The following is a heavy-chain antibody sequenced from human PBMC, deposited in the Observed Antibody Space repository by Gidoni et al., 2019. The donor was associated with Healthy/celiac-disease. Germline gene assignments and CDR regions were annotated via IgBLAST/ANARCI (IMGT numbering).Heavy chain of an antibody. CDR1: GGSFSGYY. CDR3: ARGFRFGELYRD. CDR2: INHSGST. V-gene: IGHV4-34*01. Sequence: QVQLQQWGAGLLKPSETLSITCAVYGGSFSGYYWSWIRQPPGKGLEWIGEINHSGSTNYNPSLKSRVTISVDTSKNQFSLKLSSVTAADTAVYYCARGFRFGELYRDWGQGTLVTVSS. D-gene: IGHD3-10*01. J-gene: IGHJ4*02.